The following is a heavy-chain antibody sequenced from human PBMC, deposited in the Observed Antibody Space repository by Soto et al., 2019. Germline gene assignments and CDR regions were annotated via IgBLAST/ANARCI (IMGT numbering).Heavy chain of an antibody. CDR3: ARGGEVGVRRLDY. J-gene: IGHJ4*02. CDR2: INPSGGST. Sequence: SVKVSCEASGYTFTSYYMHWGREAPGQGLEWMGIINPSGGSTSYAQKFQGRVTMTRDTSTSTVYMELSSLRSEDTAVYYCARGGEVGVRRLDYWGQGTLVTVSS. V-gene: IGHV1-46*01. CDR1: GYTFTSYY. D-gene: IGHD1-26*01.